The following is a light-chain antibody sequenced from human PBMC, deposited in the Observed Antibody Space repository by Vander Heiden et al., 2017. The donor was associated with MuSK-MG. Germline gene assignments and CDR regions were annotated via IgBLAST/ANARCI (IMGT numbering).Light chain of an antibody. Sequence: QSALTQPASVSGSPGQSITLSCSGTSSDVGGYNYVSWYQQYPGKAPKLMIFDVNYRPSGVSNRFSGSKSANTASLIISGLQAEDEAVYYCLSYTTSGTVVFGGGTKLTVL. CDR1: SSDVGGYNY. CDR2: DVN. V-gene: IGLV2-14*03. CDR3: LSYTTSGTVV. J-gene: IGLJ3*02.